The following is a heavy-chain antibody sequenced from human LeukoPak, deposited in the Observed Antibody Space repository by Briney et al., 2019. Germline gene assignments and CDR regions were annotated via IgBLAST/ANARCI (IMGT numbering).Heavy chain of an antibody. Sequence: PSETLSLTCTVSGGSISSSSYYWGWIRQPPGKGLEWIGSIYYSGSTYYNPSLKSRVTISVDTSKNQFSLKLSSVTAADTAVYYCARGRDYVCDYWGQGTLVTVSS. CDR2: IYYSGST. V-gene: IGHV4-39*01. CDR3: ARGRDYVCDY. D-gene: IGHD4-17*01. CDR1: GGSISSSSYY. J-gene: IGHJ4*02.